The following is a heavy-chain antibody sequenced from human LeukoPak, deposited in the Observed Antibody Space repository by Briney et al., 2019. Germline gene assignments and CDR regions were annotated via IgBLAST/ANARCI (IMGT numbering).Heavy chain of an antibody. Sequence: GGSLRLSCAASGFAFSSYAMSWVRQAPGKGLEWVSAISGSGGSTYYADSVKGRFTISRDNSKNTLYLQMNSLRAEDTAVYYCANFLTGFGTDYWGRGTLVTVSS. V-gene: IGHV3-23*01. J-gene: IGHJ4*02. CDR1: GFAFSSYA. CDR2: ISGSGGST. D-gene: IGHD3-9*01. CDR3: ANFLTGFGTDY.